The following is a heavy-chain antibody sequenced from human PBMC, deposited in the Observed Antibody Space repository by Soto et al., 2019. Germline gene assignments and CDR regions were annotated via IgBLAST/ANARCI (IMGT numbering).Heavy chain of an antibody. J-gene: IGHJ5*02. CDR1: GYTLSSYR. CDR2: ITGSSDYI. CDR3: VRDRRASSSSATGWFDP. V-gene: IGHV3-21*01. Sequence: EVQLVESGGGLVKPGGSLRLSCAASGYTLSSYRMNWVRQAPGKGPEWGSCITGSSDYIYYADSVKGRLTISRDNAKNSLYLQMNNLRAEDTAVYYCVRDRRASSSSATGWFDPWGHGTLVTVSS. D-gene: IGHD6-6*01.